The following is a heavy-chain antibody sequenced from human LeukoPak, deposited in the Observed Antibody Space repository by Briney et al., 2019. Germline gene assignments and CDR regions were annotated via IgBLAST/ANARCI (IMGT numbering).Heavy chain of an antibody. CDR2: IIPIFGTA. V-gene: IGHV1-69*05. J-gene: IGHJ6*03. CDR1: GCTFSSHA. CDR3: ARDFGYSSSWYYYYMDV. D-gene: IGHD6-13*01. Sequence: SSVKVSCKASGCTFSSHAISWVRQAPGQGLEWMGGIIPIFGTANYAQKFQGRVTITTDESTSTAYMELSSLRSEDTAVYYCARDFGYSSSWYYYYMDVWGKGTTVTVSS.